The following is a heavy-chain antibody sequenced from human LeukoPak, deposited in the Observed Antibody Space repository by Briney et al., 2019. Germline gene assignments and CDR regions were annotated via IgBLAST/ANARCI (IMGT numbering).Heavy chain of an antibody. Sequence: PGGSLRLSCAASGFTFSDYYMSWFRQAPGKGLEWVSYISSSGSYTNYADSVKGRFTISRDNAKNSLYLQMNSLRAEDTAVYYCARDGSAGSDYWGQGTLVTVPS. CDR3: ARDGSAGSDY. V-gene: IGHV3-11*05. J-gene: IGHJ4*02. CDR1: GFTFSDYY. D-gene: IGHD6-13*01. CDR2: ISSSGSYT.